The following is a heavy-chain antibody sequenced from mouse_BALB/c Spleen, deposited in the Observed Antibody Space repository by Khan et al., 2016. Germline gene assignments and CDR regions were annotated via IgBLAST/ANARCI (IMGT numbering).Heavy chain of an antibody. V-gene: IGHV5-6-5*01. CDR1: GFTFSSYA. Sequence: EVELVESGGGLVKPGGSLKLSCAASGFTFSSYAMSWVRQTPEKRLEWVASISSGGSTYYPDSVKGRFTISRDNARNILYLQMSSLRSEDTAMYYCATDYYGSSYDYYFDYWGQGTTLTVSS. D-gene: IGHD1-1*01. CDR3: ATDYYGSSYDYYFDY. CDR2: ISSGGST. J-gene: IGHJ2*01.